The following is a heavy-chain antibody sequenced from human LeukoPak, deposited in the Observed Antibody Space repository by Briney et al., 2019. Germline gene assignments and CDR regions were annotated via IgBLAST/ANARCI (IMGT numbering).Heavy chain of an antibody. Sequence: PSETLSLTCAVSGGSISSGGYSWSWIRQPPGKGLEWIGYIYHSGSTYYNPSLKSRVTISVDRSKNQFSLKLSSVTAADTAVYYCARNRSLGIIDYWGQGTLVTVSS. CDR2: IYHSGST. V-gene: IGHV4-30-2*01. D-gene: IGHD3-16*01. CDR3: ARNRSLGIIDY. CDR1: GGSISSGGYS. J-gene: IGHJ4*02.